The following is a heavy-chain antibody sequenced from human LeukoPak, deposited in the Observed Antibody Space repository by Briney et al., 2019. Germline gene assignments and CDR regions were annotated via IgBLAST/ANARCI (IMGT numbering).Heavy chain of an antibody. CDR1: GGSLSSGSYY. Sequence: SETLSLTCTVSGGSLSSGSYYSSWIRQPAGKGLEWLGRIYTSGSTNYNPSLKSRVTISVDTSKNQFSLKLSSVTAADTAVYYCARGPGYCSSTSCYYYYYYMDVWGKGTTVTVSS. CDR3: ARGPGYCSSTSCYYYYYYMDV. CDR2: IYTSGST. J-gene: IGHJ6*03. D-gene: IGHD2-2*01. V-gene: IGHV4-61*02.